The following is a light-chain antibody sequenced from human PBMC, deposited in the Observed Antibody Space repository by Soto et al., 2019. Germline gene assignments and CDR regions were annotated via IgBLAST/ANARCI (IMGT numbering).Light chain of an antibody. CDR1: SSNIGSNY. J-gene: IGLJ3*02. CDR2: SNN. Sequence: QPVLTQPPSASGTPGQRVTISCSGSSSNIGSNYVSWYQHLPGTAPKLLIYSNNQRPSGVPDRFSGSKSGTSASLAISGLRSEDEADYYCAAWDDSLSGRVFGGGTKLTVL. CDR3: AAWDDSLSGRV. V-gene: IGLV1-47*02.